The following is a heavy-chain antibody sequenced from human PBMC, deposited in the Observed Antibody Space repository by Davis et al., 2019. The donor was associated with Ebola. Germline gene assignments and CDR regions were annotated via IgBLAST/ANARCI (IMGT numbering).Heavy chain of an antibody. V-gene: IGHV1-69*13. CDR2: IIPIFGTA. Sequence: SVKVSCKASGGTFSSYAISWVRQAPGQGLEWMGGIIPIFGTANYAQKFQGRVTITADESTSTAYMELSSLRSEDTAVYYCASSWYNWNYALTGTNNWFDPWGQGTLVTVSS. J-gene: IGHJ5*02. D-gene: IGHD1-7*01. CDR3: ASSWYNWNYALTGTNNWFDP. CDR1: GGTFSSYA.